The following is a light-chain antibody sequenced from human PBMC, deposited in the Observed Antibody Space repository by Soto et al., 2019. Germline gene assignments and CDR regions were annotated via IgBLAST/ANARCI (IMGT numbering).Light chain of an antibody. Sequence: QSVLTQPPSASGTPGQTIAISCSGGSSNIGSHTVNWYQQLPGTAPRLLIYSNTQRPSGVPDRFSGSKSGTSASLAISGLQSEYEGDYYCAAWDDSLNGVVFGGGTKPTVL. V-gene: IGLV1-44*01. J-gene: IGLJ2*01. CDR3: AAWDDSLNGVV. CDR1: SSNIGSHT. CDR2: SNT.